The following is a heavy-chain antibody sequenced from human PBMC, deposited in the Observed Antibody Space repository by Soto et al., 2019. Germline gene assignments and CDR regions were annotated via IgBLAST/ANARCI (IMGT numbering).Heavy chain of an antibody. J-gene: IGHJ5*02. CDR1: GGSISSNY. V-gene: IGHV4-4*07. CDR2: IYATGTT. Sequence: PSETLSLTCTVSGGSISSNYWTWIRQPPGKGLEWIGRIYATGTTDYNPSLKSRVMMSVDTSKKQFSLKLRSVTAADTAVYYCVRDGTKTLRDWFDPWGQGISVTVSS. CDR3: VRDGTKTLRDWFDP. D-gene: IGHD1-1*01.